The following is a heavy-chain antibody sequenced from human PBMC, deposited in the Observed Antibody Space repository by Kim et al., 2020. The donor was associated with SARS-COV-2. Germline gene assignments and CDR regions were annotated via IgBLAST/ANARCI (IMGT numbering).Heavy chain of an antibody. Sequence: SETLSLTCTVSGGSISSYYWSWIRQPPGKGLEWIGYIYYSGSTNYNPSLKSRVTISVDTSKNQFSLKLSSVTAADTAVYYCARASIAATDKWFDPWGQGT. J-gene: IGHJ5*02. CDR3: ARASIAATDKWFDP. CDR2: IYYSGST. CDR1: GGSISSYY. V-gene: IGHV4-59*13. D-gene: IGHD6-6*01.